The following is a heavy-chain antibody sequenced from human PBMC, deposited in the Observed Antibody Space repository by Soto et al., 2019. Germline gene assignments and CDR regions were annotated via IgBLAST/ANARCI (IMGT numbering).Heavy chain of an antibody. CDR3: ARHTPAISISDH. CDR2: ISYSGST. J-gene: IGHJ4*02. D-gene: IGHD3-3*01. CDR1: GCSMSSSSYY. Sequence: QLQLQESGPGLVKPSETLSLTCTVSGCSMSSSSYYWGWIRQPPGKGLEWIGSISYSGSTYYNPSLKSRVTISLDTSKIQFSLNLSSVTAADTAVYYCARHTPAISISDHWGQGTLVTVSS. V-gene: IGHV4-39*01.